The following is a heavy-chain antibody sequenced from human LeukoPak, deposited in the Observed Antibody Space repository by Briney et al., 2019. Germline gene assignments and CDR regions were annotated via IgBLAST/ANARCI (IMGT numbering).Heavy chain of an antibody. V-gene: IGHV3-23*01. CDR1: GFTFSAST. CDR2: IDNQI. D-gene: IGHD4-17*01. Sequence: GGSLRLSCAASGFTFSASTMAWVRQAPGKGLEWVSAIDNQIFYADSVKGRFTISRDDSRNTLYIQRNSLRVEDSALYYCARDRFGDYDYWGQGTLVTVSS. J-gene: IGHJ4*02. CDR3: ARDRFGDYDY.